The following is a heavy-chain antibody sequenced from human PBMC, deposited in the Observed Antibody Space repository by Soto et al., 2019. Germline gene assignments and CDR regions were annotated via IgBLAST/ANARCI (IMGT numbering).Heavy chain of an antibody. V-gene: IGHV1-46*01. CDR1: AHTLTTYY. J-gene: IGHJ4*02. D-gene: IGHD5-12*01. CDR2: INPRGDNT. Sequence: ASVKVTCKASAHTLTTYYIHWVRQAPGQGFEWMGVINPRGDNTNYAQKFQGRVTMTRDTSTSTVYMELSSLISEDTAVYYCARVRDGYNYNSFDYWGQGTLVTVSS. CDR3: ARVRDGYNYNSFDY.